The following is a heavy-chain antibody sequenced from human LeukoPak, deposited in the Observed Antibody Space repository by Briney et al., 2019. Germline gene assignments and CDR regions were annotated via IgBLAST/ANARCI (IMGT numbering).Heavy chain of an antibody. J-gene: IGHJ4*02. CDR1: GGSFSGYY. V-gene: IGHV4-34*01. D-gene: IGHD3-10*01. CDR3: VTSGSYYKGPNNWNDGSQTDSDY. CDR2: INHSGST. Sequence: SETLSLTCAVYGGSFSGYYWSWIRQPPGKGLEWIGEINHSGSTNYNPSLKSRVTISVDTSKNQFSLKLSSVTAADTAVYYCVTSGSYYKGPNNWNDGSQTDSDYWGQGTLVTVSS.